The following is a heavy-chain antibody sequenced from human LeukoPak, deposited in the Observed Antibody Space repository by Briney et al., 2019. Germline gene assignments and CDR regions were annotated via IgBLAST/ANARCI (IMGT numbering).Heavy chain of an antibody. CDR3: ARDIVVVPAASGGMDV. CDR2: ISSSSSYI. J-gene: IGHJ6*02. CDR1: GFTFSSYS. V-gene: IGHV3-21*01. Sequence: GGSLRLSCAASGFTFSSYSMNWVRQAPGKGLEWVSSISSSSSYIYYADSVKGRFTISRDNAKNSLYLQMNSLRAEDTAVYYCARDIVVVPAASGGMDVWGQGTTVTVSS. D-gene: IGHD2-2*01.